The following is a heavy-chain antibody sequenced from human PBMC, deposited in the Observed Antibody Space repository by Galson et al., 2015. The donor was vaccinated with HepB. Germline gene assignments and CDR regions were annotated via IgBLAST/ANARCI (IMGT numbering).Heavy chain of an antibody. CDR2: IWYDGSNK. Sequence: SLRLSCAASGFTFSSYGMHWVRQAPGKGLEWVAVIWYDGSNKYYADSVKGRFTISRDNSKNTLYLQMNSLRAEDTAVYYCASGSSGWDFDYWGQGTLVTVSS. CDR1: GFTFSSYG. CDR3: ASGSSGWDFDY. V-gene: IGHV3-33*08. J-gene: IGHJ4*02. D-gene: IGHD6-19*01.